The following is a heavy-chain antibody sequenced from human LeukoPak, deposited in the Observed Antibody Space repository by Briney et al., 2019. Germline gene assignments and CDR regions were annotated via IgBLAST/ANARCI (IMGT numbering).Heavy chain of an antibody. CDR2: ISGSGGST. J-gene: IGHJ4*02. CDR3: AKRPYYYDSSGYYGSGY. CDR1: GFTFSSYA. V-gene: IGHV3-23*01. Sequence: GGSLRLSCAASGFTFSSYAMSWVRQAPGKGLEWVSAISGSGGSTYYADSVKGRFTISRDNSKNTLYLQMNSLRAEDTAVYYCAKRPYYYDSSGYYGSGYWGQGTVVTVSS. D-gene: IGHD3-22*01.